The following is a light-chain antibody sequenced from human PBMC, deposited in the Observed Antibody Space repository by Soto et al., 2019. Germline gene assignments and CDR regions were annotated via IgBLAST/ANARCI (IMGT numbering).Light chain of an antibody. J-gene: IGKJ1*01. Sequence: DVQMTQSPSSLSASEGDRVTITCRASQNIGRYLNWYQQKTGIAPKLLISAASILQSGVPPRFSGSGSGTDFTLTISSLQPEDFATYYGQQSYSIPWTFGQGTKVEI. CDR2: AAS. V-gene: IGKV1-39*01. CDR3: QQSYSIPWT. CDR1: QNIGRY.